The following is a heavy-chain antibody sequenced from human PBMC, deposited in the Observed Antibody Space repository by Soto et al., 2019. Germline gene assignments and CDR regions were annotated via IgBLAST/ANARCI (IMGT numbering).Heavy chain of an antibody. CDR3: ARDPNSGEGY. J-gene: IGHJ4*02. CDR2: INPNSGGT. CDR1: GYTFTGYY. Sequence: ASVKISCKASGYTFTGYYMHWVLHAPGQGLEWMGWINPNSGGTNYAQKFQGRVTMTRDTSISTAYMELSRLRSDDTAVYYCARDPNSGEGYWGQGTLVTVSS. V-gene: IGHV1-2*02. D-gene: IGHD6-19*01.